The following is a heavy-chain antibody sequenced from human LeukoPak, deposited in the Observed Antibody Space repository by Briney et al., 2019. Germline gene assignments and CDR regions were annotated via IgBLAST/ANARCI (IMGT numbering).Heavy chain of an antibody. Sequence: PGGSLRLSCVGSGFTFDFSDYVMNWVRQAPGKGLEWVSTISGGGGSTYYADSVKGRFTISRDNSKNTLYLQVNSLRAEDTAVYYCAKGGKWDVTPFDYWGQGTLVTVSS. CDR1: GFTFDFSDYV. J-gene: IGHJ4*02. CDR3: AKGGKWDVTPFDY. D-gene: IGHD1-26*01. V-gene: IGHV3-23*01. CDR2: ISGGGGST.